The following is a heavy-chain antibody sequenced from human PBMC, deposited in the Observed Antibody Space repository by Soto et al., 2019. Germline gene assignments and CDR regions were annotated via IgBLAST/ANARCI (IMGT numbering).Heavy chain of an antibody. V-gene: IGHV3-30-3*01. Sequence: GVSLRLSCAASGFTFSSYAMHWVRQAPGKGLEWVALISYDGSDKDYADSVKGRFTISRDNSRNTLFLQMNSLRAEDTAVYYSARDYYKYYDSSGYYRSPAYWGQGTLVTVSS. CDR2: ISYDGSDK. CDR3: ARDYYKYYDSSGYYRSPAY. J-gene: IGHJ4*02. CDR1: GFTFSSYA. D-gene: IGHD3-22*01.